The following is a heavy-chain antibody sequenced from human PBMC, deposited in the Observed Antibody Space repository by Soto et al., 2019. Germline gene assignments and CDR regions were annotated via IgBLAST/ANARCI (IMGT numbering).Heavy chain of an antibody. J-gene: IGHJ4*02. CDR1: GGSISSGGYY. Sequence: PSETLSLTCTVSGGSISSGGYYWSWIRQHPGKGLEWIGYIYYSGSTYYNPSLKSRVTISVDTSKNQFSLKLSSVTAADTAVYYCARSSLSHCSGGSCYGPLDYWGQGTLVTVSS. CDR3: ARSSLSHCSGGSCYGPLDY. CDR2: IYYSGST. V-gene: IGHV4-31*03. D-gene: IGHD2-15*01.